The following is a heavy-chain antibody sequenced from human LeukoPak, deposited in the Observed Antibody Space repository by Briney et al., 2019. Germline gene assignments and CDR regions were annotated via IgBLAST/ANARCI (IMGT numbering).Heavy chain of an antibody. J-gene: IGHJ6*03. CDR1: GFTFSSYS. CDR3: AKDWLDEYGDYVFGYYYMDV. V-gene: IGHV3-21*01. D-gene: IGHD4-17*01. Sequence: PGGSLRLSCAASGFTFSSYSMNWVRQAPGKGLEWVSSISGSSSYIYYADSVKGRFTISRDNSKNTLYLQMNSLRAEDTAVYYCAKDWLDEYGDYVFGYYYMDVWGKGTTVTISS. CDR2: ISGSSSYI.